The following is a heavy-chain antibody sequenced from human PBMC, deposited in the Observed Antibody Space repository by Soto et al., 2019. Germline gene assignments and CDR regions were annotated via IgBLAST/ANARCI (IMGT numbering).Heavy chain of an antibody. V-gene: IGHV1-18*01. CDR3: ARGIRSGWETVNFDY. D-gene: IGHD6-19*01. CDR2: ISAYNGNT. J-gene: IGHJ4*02. Sequence: GASVKVSCKASGYTFTSYGISWVRQAPGQGLEWMGWISAYNGNTNYAQKLQGRVTMTTDTSTSTAYMELRSLRSEDTAVYYCARGIRSGWETVNFDYWGQGTLVTVSS. CDR1: GYTFTSYG.